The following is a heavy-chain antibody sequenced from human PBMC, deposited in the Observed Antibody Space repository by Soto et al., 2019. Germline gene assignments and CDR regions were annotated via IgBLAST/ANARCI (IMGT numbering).Heavy chain of an antibody. Sequence: GASVKVSCKASGGTFSSYTISWVRQAPGQGLDWMGRIIPILGIANYAQKFQGRVTITADKSTSTAYMELSGLRSEDTAVYYCASVKTYYYDSSGYNNWFDPWGQGTLVTVSS. CDR3: ASVKTYYYDSSGYNNWFDP. CDR2: IIPILGIA. CDR1: GGTFSSYT. J-gene: IGHJ5*02. V-gene: IGHV1-69*02. D-gene: IGHD3-22*01.